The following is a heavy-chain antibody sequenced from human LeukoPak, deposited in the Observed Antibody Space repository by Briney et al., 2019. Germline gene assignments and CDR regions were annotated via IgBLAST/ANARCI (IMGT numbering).Heavy chain of an antibody. J-gene: IGHJ6*03. Sequence: GGSLRLSCVASGITFSDYYMSWIRQAPGKGLEWVSYISRSGAMIYYADSVKGRFTISRDNAKNSTYLQMDSLRAEDTAVYYCARVGGHSVPARETASRYVDAWGKGTSVTVSS. D-gene: IGHD5/OR15-5a*01. CDR3: ARVGGHSVPARETASRYVDA. CDR2: ISRSGAMI. CDR1: GITFSDYY. V-gene: IGHV3-11*01.